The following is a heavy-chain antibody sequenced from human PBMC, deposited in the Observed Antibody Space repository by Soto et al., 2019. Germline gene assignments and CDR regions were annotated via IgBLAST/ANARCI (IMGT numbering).Heavy chain of an antibody. J-gene: IGHJ4*02. CDR1: GFTFSSYG. CDR2: ISYDGSNK. Sequence: VGSLRLSCAASGFTFSSYGMHWVRQAPGKGLEWVADISYDGSNKYYADSVKGRSTISRENSKNTLYLQMDSLRPEDTAVYYCAKGDYGSPPFDFWGQGTLVTVSS. CDR3: AKGDYGSPPFDF. V-gene: IGHV3-30*18. D-gene: IGHD4-17*01.